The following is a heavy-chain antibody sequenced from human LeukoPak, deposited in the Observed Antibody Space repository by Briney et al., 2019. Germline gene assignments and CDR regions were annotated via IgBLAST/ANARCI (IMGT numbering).Heavy chain of an antibody. V-gene: IGHV4-38-2*02. CDR2: IYHSGST. CDR1: GYSISSGYY. Sequence: KASETLSLTCTVSGYSISSGYYWGWIRQPPGKGLEWIGSIYHSGSTYYNPSLKSRVTISVDTSENQFSLKLSSVTAADTAVYYCARATYYYDSSGYFPFDPWGQGTLVTVSS. D-gene: IGHD3-22*01. J-gene: IGHJ5*02. CDR3: ARATYYYDSSGYFPFDP.